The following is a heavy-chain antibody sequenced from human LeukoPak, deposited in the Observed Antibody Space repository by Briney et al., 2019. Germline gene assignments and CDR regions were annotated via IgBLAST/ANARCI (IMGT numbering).Heavy chain of an antibody. CDR2: ISSSSSTI. J-gene: IGHJ3*02. D-gene: IGHD3-22*01. CDR1: GFTVSSYS. CDR3: ATLSTTYYYDSSGSWAFDI. V-gene: IGHV3-48*01. Sequence: GSLRLSCAASGFTVSSYSMNWVRQAPGKGLEWVSYISSSSSTIYYADSVKGRFTISRDNAKNSLYLQMNSLRAEDTAVYYCATLSTTYYYDSSGSWAFDIWGQGTMVTVSS.